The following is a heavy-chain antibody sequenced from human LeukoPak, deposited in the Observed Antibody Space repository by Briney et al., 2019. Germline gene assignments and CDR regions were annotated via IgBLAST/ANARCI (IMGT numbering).Heavy chain of an antibody. J-gene: IGHJ4*02. D-gene: IGHD1-26*01. CDR3: ARVGIVGATLAY. CDR2: INAGNGNT. V-gene: IGHV1-3*01. Sequence: ASVTVSFTASGYTFTIYAMHWVRHAPGQRLEWMGWINAGNGNTKYSQKFQGRVTITRDTSASTAYMELSSLRSEDTAVYYCARVGIVGATLAYWGQGTLVTVSS. CDR1: GYTFTIYA.